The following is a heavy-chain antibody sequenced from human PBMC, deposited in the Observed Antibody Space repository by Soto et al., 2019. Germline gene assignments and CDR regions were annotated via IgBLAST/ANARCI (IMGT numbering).Heavy chain of an antibody. Sequence: SGPTLVNHTQTLTLTCTFSGFSLSTSGMRVSWIRQPPGKALEWLARIDWDDDKFYSTSLKTRLTISKDTSKNQVVLTMTNMDPVDTATYYCARSTYYYDSSGFEIDYWGQGTLVTVSS. CDR2: IDWDDDK. V-gene: IGHV2-70*04. D-gene: IGHD3-22*01. CDR3: ARSTYYYDSSGFEIDY. CDR1: GFSLSTSGMR. J-gene: IGHJ4*02.